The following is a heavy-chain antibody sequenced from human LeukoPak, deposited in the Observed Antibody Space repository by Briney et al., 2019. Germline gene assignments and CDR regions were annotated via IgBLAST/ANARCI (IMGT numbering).Heavy chain of an antibody. D-gene: IGHD2-21*02. Sequence: TASETLSLTCTVSVGSISSYYWSWTRQPPGKGLEWIGYIYYSGSTNYNPSLKSRVTISVDTSKNQFSLKLSSVTAADTAVYYCARAVHCGGDCYLNFDYWGQGTLVTVSS. CDR3: ARAVHCGGDCYLNFDY. CDR1: VGSISSYY. CDR2: IYYSGST. J-gene: IGHJ4*02. V-gene: IGHV4-59*12.